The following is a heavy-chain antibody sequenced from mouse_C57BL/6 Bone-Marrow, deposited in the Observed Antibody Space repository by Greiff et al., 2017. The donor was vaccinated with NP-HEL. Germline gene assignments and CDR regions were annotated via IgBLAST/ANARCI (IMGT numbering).Heavy chain of an antibody. CDR2: IYPRSGNT. CDR3: ARSHYYGSSYRFAY. D-gene: IGHD1-1*01. Sequence: VKLQESGAELARPGASVKLSCKASGYTFTSYGISWVKQRTGQGLEWIGEIYPRSGNTYYNEKFKGKATLTADKSSSTAYMELRSLTSEDSAVYFCARSHYYGSSYRFAYWGQGTLVTVSA. CDR1: GYTFTSYG. J-gene: IGHJ3*01. V-gene: IGHV1-81*01.